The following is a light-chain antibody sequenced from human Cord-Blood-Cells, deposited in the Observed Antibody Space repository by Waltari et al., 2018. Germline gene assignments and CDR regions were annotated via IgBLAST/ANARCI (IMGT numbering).Light chain of an antibody. CDR2: KDS. V-gene: IGLV3-25*03. J-gene: IGLJ2*01. CDR3: QSADSSGTYVV. Sequence: SYELTQPPSVSVSPGQTARITCSGDALPKQYAYWYPQKPGQAPVLVIYKDSERPSGIPERFSGSSSGTTVTLTSSGVQAEDEADYYCQSADSSGTYVVFGGGTKLTVL. CDR1: ALPKQY.